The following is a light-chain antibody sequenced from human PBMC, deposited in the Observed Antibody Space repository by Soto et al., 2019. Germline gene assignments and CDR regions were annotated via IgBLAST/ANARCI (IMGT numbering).Light chain of an antibody. J-gene: IGKJ4*01. CDR1: QSISNN. CDR3: QQYDSGPLT. Sequence: EIVMTQSPATLSVSPGERATLTCRASQSISNNLAWYQQKPGQAPRRLIYGASTRATGIPDRFSGSGSGTEFTLTISSLQSEDFAIYYCQQYDSGPLTFGGGTRWIS. CDR2: GAS. V-gene: IGKV3-15*01.